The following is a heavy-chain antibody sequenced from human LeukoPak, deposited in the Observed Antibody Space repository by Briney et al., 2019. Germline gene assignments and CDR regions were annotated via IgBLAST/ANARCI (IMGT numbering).Heavy chain of an antibody. D-gene: IGHD5-12*01. V-gene: IGHV3-74*01. CDR2: IESDGSRT. Sequence: GGSLRLSCAASGFTFSNCWMHWVRHAPGKGLEWVSRIESDGSRTRYADSVKGRFTISRDNAKNTLYLQMNSLSAEDTAVFYCAREGLRIDYYGMDVWGQGTTVTVSS. CDR1: GFTFSNCW. CDR3: AREGLRIDYYGMDV. J-gene: IGHJ6*02.